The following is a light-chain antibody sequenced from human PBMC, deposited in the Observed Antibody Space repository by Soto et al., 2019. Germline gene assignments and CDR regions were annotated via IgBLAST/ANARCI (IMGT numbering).Light chain of an antibody. CDR3: QQANSFPLT. CDR2: AAS. CDR1: QGISSW. J-gene: IGKJ4*01. V-gene: IGKV1-12*01. Sequence: DIQMTQSPSSVSASVGDRVTITCRASQGISSWLAWYQQKPGKAPKLLIYAASSLQSGVPSRFSGIGSGTDFPLPFSARQPEVLATYNGQQANSFPLTFGGGTKVEIK.